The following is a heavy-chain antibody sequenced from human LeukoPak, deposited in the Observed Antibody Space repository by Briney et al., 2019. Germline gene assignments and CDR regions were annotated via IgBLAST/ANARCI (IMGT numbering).Heavy chain of an antibody. D-gene: IGHD1-26*01. V-gene: IGHV1-2*02. CDR3: ARVAIAEWDQTAPYFDY. CDR2: INPNSGGT. J-gene: IGHJ4*02. Sequence: ASVKVSCKASGYTFTGYYMHWVRQAPGQGLEWMGWINPNSGGTNYAQKFQGRVTMTRDTSISTAYMELSRLRSDDTAVYYCARVAIAEWDQTAPYFDYRGQGTLVTVSS. CDR1: GYTFTGYY.